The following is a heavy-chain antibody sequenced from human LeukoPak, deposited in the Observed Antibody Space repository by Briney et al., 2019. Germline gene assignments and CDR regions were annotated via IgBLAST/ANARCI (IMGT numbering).Heavy chain of an antibody. J-gene: IGHJ5*02. Sequence: SETLSLTCTVSGGSISSGDYYWSWIRQPPGKGLEWIGYIYYSGSTYYNPSLKSRVTISVDTSTNQFSLKLSFVTTADTAVYYCARALGYCSGGSCTRGYNWFDPWGQGTLVTVPS. CDR3: ARALGYCSGGSCTRGYNWFDP. V-gene: IGHV4-30-4*01. CDR2: IYYSGST. D-gene: IGHD2-15*01. CDR1: GGSISSGDYY.